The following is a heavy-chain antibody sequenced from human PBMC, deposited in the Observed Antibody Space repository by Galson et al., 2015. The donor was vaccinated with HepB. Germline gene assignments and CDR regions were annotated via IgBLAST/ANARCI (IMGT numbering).Heavy chain of an antibody. CDR1: GFSIRSHY. CDR3: AQLGTGY. CDR2: IHGGNNK. D-gene: IGHD6-13*01. V-gene: IGHV3-53*01. Sequence: SLRLSCAASGFSIRSHYMNWVRQAPGKGLEWVSLIHGGNNKCYADSVKGRFTISRDDSSNTLYLQLNSLRAEDTAVYYCAQLGTGYWGQGTLVTVSS. J-gene: IGHJ4*02.